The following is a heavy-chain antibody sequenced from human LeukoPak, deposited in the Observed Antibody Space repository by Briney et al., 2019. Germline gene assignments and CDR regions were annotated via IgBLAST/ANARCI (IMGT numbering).Heavy chain of an antibody. V-gene: IGHV4-34*01. Sequence: GSLRLSCAASGFTVSSNYMSWIRQPPGKGLEWIGEINHSGSTNYNPSLKSRVTISVDTSKNQFSLKLSSVTAADTAVYYCARGAAVRAVAGTNPYYFDYWGQGTLVTVSS. CDR2: INHSGST. CDR3: ARGAAVRAVAGTNPYYFDY. CDR1: GFTVSSNY. J-gene: IGHJ4*02. D-gene: IGHD6-19*01.